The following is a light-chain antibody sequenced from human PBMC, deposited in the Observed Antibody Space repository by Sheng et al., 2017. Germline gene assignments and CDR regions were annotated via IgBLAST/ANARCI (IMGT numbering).Light chain of an antibody. J-gene: IGKJ4*01. CDR1: QNINKY. CDR2: SAS. CDR3: QQSYSSPPLS. Sequence: DIQMSQSPSSLSVSVGDRVTITCRASQNINKYLIWYQQKPGKAPKLLIYSASTLHSGVPSRFSGSGSETDYTLTISGLQPEDVATYYCQQSYSSPPLSFGGGTKVQIK. V-gene: IGKV1-39*01.